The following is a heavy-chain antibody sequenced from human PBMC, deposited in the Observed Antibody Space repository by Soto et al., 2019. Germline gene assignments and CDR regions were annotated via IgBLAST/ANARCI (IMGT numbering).Heavy chain of an antibody. J-gene: IGHJ3*02. CDR2: ISGSGGST. CDR3: ARFSGSGSYQRGWAFDI. V-gene: IGHV3-23*01. Sequence: PGGSLRLSCAASGFTFSSYAMSWVRQAPGKGLEWVSAISGSGGSTYYADSVKGRFTISRDNSKNTLYLQMDSLRAEDTAVYYCARFSGSGSYQRGWAFDIWGQGTMVTV. CDR1: GFTFSSYA. D-gene: IGHD3-10*01.